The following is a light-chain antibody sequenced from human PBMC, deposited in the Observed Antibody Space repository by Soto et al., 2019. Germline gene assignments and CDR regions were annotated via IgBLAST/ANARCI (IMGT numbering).Light chain of an antibody. Sequence: EILMTQSPATLSLSPGERATLSCRASQFITSNYLSWYQQKPGQAPRLLIYGASSRASDIPGRFSGSGSGTDFTLTISSLQPEDFAVYFCQQDYNLPWTFGQGTKVDIK. CDR1: QFITSNY. V-gene: IGKV3D-7*01. J-gene: IGKJ1*01. CDR3: QQDYNLPWT. CDR2: GAS.